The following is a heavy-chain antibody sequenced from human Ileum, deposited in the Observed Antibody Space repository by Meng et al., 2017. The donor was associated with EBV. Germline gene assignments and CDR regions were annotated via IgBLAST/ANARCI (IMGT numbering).Heavy chain of an antibody. CDR3: ASNGAFSLDH. D-gene: IGHD2-8*01. Sequence: QLQESGPGLVKPSGPLSLTCAVSGDSISNEHWWSWVRQSPGKGLEWIGEIHHTRGPNYNPSLKSRVIISVDKSNNHFSLRLSAVTAADTAVYYCASNGAFSLDHWGQGTLVTVSS. J-gene: IGHJ4*02. V-gene: IGHV4-4*02. CDR1: GDSISNEHW. CDR2: IHHTRGP.